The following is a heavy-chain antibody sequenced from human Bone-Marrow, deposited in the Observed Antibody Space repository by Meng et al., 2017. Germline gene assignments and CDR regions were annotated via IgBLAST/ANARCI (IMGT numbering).Heavy chain of an antibody. J-gene: IGHJ4*02. Sequence: GESLKISCAASGFTFSSYGMHWVRQAPGKGLEWVAVIWYDGSNKYYADSVKGRFTISRDNSKNTLYLQMNSLRAEDTAVYYCAKVTMIVVVKPPFDYWGQGTLVTVSS. D-gene: IGHD3-22*01. CDR2: IWYDGSNK. CDR3: AKVTMIVVVKPPFDY. CDR1: GFTFSSYG. V-gene: IGHV3-33*06.